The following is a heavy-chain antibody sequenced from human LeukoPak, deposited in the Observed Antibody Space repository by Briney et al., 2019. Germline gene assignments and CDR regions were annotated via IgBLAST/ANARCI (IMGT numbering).Heavy chain of an antibody. D-gene: IGHD1-26*01. Sequence: SETLSLTCAVYGGSFSGYYWSWIRQPPGKGLERIGEINHSGSTNYNPSLKSRVTISVDTSKNQFSLKLSSVTAADTAVYYCARGPAWEIKNWFDPWGQGTLVTVSS. CDR3: ARGPAWEIKNWFDP. V-gene: IGHV4-34*01. J-gene: IGHJ5*02. CDR2: INHSGST. CDR1: GGSFSGYY.